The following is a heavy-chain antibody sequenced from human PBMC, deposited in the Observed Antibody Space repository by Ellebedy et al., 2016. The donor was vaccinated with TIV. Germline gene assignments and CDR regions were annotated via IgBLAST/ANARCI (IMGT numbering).Heavy chain of an antibody. CDR2: IWYDGSNK. Sequence: GESLKISXAASGFTFSSYGMHWVRQAPGKGLEWVAVIWYDGSNKYYADSVKGRFTISRDNSKNTLYLQMNSLRAEDTAVYYCARDEYYDFWSGYYTRQYYFDYWGQGTLVTVSS. CDR1: GFTFSSYG. D-gene: IGHD3-3*01. J-gene: IGHJ4*02. CDR3: ARDEYYDFWSGYYTRQYYFDY. V-gene: IGHV3-33*01.